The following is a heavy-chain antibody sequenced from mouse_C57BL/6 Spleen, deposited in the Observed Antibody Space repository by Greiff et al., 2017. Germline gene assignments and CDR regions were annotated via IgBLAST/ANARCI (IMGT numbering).Heavy chain of an antibody. J-gene: IGHJ2*01. Sequence: EVQLQQSGPVLVKPGASVKMSCKASGYTFTDYYMNWVKQSHGKRLEWIGVINPYNGGTSYNQKFKGKATLTVDKSSSTAYMEHNSLTSEDSAVYYCARGRLLFDYWGQGTTLTVSS. CDR2: INPYNGGT. D-gene: IGHD1-1*01. CDR3: ARGRLLFDY. CDR1: GYTFTDYY. V-gene: IGHV1-19*01.